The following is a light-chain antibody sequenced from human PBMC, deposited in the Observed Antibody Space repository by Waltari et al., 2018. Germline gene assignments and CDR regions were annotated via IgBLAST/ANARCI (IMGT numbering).Light chain of an antibody. CDR1: RSDVRGYNY. V-gene: IGLV2-14*01. CDR3: LSYTSSSTYV. J-gene: IGLJ1*01. CDR2: EVS. Sequence: QSALTQPASVSASPGQPITFSCTGTRSDVRGYNYVSWYQQHPGKVPKLMIYEVSNRPSGVSNRFSGSKSGNTASLTISGLQAEDEADYYCLSYTSSSTYVFGTGTKVTVL.